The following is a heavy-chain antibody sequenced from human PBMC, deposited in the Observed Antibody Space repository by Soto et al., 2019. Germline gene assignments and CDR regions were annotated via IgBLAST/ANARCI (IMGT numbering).Heavy chain of an antibody. CDR1: GGSISSSSYY. Sequence: PSETLSLTCTVSGGSISSSSYYWGWIRQPPGKGLEWIGNIYYSGSTYYNPSLKSRVTISVDTSKNQFSLKLSSVTAADTAVYYCASRQGQQQLGGFDYWGQGTLVTV. V-gene: IGHV4-39*01. D-gene: IGHD6-13*01. CDR2: IYYSGST. CDR3: ASRQGQQQLGGFDY. J-gene: IGHJ4*02.